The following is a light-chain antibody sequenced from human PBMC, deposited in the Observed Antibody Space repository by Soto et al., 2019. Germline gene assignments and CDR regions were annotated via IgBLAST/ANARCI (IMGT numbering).Light chain of an antibody. V-gene: IGKV1-9*01. CDR1: QDSTKY. CDR2: AAS. Sequence: IQLTQSPSSLSASVGDRVTITCRASQDSTKYLAWYQQKPGKAPKLLIYAASTLQSGVPSRFSGSGSGTDFTLTISCLQSEDFATYYCQQYYSYPRTFGQGTKVDIK. J-gene: IGKJ1*01. CDR3: QQYYSYPRT.